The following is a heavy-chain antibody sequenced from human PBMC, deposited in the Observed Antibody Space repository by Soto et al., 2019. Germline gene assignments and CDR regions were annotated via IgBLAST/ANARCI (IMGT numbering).Heavy chain of an antibody. D-gene: IGHD3-3*01. CDR3: ARSLNYDFWTGYFFDF. CDR2: IDWDGDT. J-gene: IGHJ4*02. Sequence: SGPTLVNPTQTLTLTCTLSGFSLNTRSMCVSWIRQSPGKALEWLALIDWDGDTYYSTSLKTRLTISRDTSTNQVVLTMTNLDPADTATYFCARSLNYDFWTGYFFDFWGQGALVTVSS. V-gene: IGHV2-70*01. CDR1: GFSLNTRSMC.